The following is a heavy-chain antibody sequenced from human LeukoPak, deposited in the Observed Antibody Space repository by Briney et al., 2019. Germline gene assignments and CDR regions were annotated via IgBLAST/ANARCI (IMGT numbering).Heavy chain of an antibody. CDR3: ARGRYSYGNNWFDP. V-gene: IGHV3-7*03. D-gene: IGHD5-18*01. CDR2: IEQDGSEK. Sequence: GGSLRLSCAASGFTFSSYWMSWVRQAPGKGLEWVAKIEQDGSEKYYVDSVKGRFTISRDNAKNSLYLQMNSLRAEDTAVYYCARGRYSYGNNWFDPWGQGTLVTVSS. CDR1: GFTFSSYW. J-gene: IGHJ5*02.